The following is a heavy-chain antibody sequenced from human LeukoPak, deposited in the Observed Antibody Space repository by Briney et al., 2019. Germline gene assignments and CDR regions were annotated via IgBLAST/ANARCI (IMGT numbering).Heavy chain of an antibody. J-gene: IGHJ4*02. V-gene: IGHV4-39*01. D-gene: IGHD5-12*01. CDR1: GGSISSTKYY. Sequence: SETLSLTCTVSGGSISSTKYYWAWIRQPPGKGLEWIGTIYYSGNTYYNPSLKSRVTISVDTSKNQFALKLDSVTAADTAVYYCASNLSGYNSFDYWGQGTLVTVSS. CDR3: ASNLSGYNSFDY. CDR2: IYYSGNT.